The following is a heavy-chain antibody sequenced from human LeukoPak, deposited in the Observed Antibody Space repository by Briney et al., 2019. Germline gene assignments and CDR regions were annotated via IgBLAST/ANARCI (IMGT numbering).Heavy chain of an antibody. Sequence: SETLSLTCTVSGDSISSYYWSWLRQPPGKGLEWIGYIYYSGSTNYNPSLKSRVTISVDTSKNQFSLKLSSVTAADTAVYYCARVTSIAARLAFDIWGQGTMVTVSS. CDR2: IYYSGST. V-gene: IGHV4-59*01. J-gene: IGHJ3*02. CDR3: ARVTSIAARLAFDI. D-gene: IGHD6-6*01. CDR1: GDSISSYY.